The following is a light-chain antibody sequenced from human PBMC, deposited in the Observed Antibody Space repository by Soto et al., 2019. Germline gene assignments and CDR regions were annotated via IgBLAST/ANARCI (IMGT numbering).Light chain of an antibody. CDR1: QSVASN. J-gene: IGKJ1*01. V-gene: IGKV3-20*01. Sequence: EIVLTQSAGTLSLYPGARATLSCRASQSVASNLAWYQQKPGQAPRLLIYGASNRATGIPDRFSGSGSGTDFTLTISRLEPEDFAVYYCQQYGSSGTFGQGTKWIS. CDR3: QQYGSSGT. CDR2: GAS.